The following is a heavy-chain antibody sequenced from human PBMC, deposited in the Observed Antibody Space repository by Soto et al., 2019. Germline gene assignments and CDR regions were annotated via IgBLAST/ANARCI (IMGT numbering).Heavy chain of an antibody. CDR3: ARGLRWSPYFES. V-gene: IGHV4-59*11. Sequence: QVQLQESGPGLVKPSETLSLTCTVSGASISTQSWNWIRQAPGKGLEWIGYLYYSGTTNNPSLKSRVTISADTSKNQVSLKLTSVTAADTAVYFCARGLRWSPYFESWGQGILVTVSS. CDR2: LYYSGTT. D-gene: IGHD3-3*01. J-gene: IGHJ4*02. CDR1: GASISTQS.